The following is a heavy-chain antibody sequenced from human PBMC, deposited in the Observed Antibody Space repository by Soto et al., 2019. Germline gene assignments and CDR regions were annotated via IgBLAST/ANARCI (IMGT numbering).Heavy chain of an antibody. Sequence: QVQLVQSGAEVKKPGASVKVSCKASGYTFTSYGISWVRQAPGQGLEWMGWISAYNGNTNYAQKLQGRVTMTTDTPRSAADMKLRSLRSDDTAVYYCATDCAAACHFDYWGQGTLGTVSS. CDR1: GYTFTSYG. J-gene: IGHJ4*02. CDR3: ATDCAAACHFDY. D-gene: IGHD6-13*01. CDR2: ISAYNGNT. V-gene: IGHV1-18*01.